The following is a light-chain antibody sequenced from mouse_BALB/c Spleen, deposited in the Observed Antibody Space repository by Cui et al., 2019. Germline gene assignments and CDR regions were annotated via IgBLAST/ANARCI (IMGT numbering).Light chain of an antibody. CDR3: QHIWSTPPYT. J-gene: IGKJ2*01. Sequence: DIQLTQSPASLSASVGETLTITCRARGNIHTYLAWYQQKQGKSPQLLVYNAKTLADGVPSRFSGSGSGTQYSLKINSLQPEEFGSYYCQHIWSTPPYTFGGGTKLEIK. CDR1: GNIHTY. V-gene: IGKV12-41*01. CDR2: NAK.